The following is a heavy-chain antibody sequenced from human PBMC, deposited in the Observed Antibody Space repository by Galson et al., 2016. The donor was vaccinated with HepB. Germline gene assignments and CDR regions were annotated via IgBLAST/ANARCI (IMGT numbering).Heavy chain of an antibody. J-gene: IGHJ6*02. CDR2: INGTGTVT. Sequence: SLRLSCAASGLSFSPYAVSWVRQAPGKGLEWVSAINGTGTVTKYADSVKGRFTISRDNSKNTMYLQVNSLRAEDTAVYYCARGGLGNYYAYGMDVWGQGTTVTVSS. V-gene: IGHV3-23*01. D-gene: IGHD3/OR15-3a*01. CDR3: ARGGLGNYYAYGMDV. CDR1: GLSFSPYA.